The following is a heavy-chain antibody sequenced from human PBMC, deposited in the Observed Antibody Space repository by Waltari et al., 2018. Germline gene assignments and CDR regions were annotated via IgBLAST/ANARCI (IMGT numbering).Heavy chain of an antibody. CDR3: APSPNWNYGANWFDP. J-gene: IGHJ5*02. D-gene: IGHD1-7*01. CDR2: IYYSGST. V-gene: IGHV4-59*04. Sequence: QVQLQESGPGLVKPSETLSLTCTVSGGSISSHYWSWIRQPPGKGLEWIGSIYYSGSTYYNPSLKSRVTISVDTSKNQFSLKLSSVTAADTAVYYCAPSPNWNYGANWFDPWGQGTLVTVSS. CDR1: GGSISSHY.